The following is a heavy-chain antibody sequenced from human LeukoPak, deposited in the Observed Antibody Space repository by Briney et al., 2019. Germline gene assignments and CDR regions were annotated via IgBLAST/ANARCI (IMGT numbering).Heavy chain of an antibody. CDR1: GGPFSGYY. CDR2: INHSGST. CDR3: ARVMTTVPNFPRRFDP. Sequence: SETLSLTCAVYGGPFSGYYWSWIRQPPGKGLEWIGEINHSGSTNYNPSLKSRVTISVDTSKNQFSLKLSSVTAADTAVYYCARVMTTVPNFPRRFDPWGRGTLVTVSS. V-gene: IGHV4-34*01. D-gene: IGHD4-11*01. J-gene: IGHJ5*02.